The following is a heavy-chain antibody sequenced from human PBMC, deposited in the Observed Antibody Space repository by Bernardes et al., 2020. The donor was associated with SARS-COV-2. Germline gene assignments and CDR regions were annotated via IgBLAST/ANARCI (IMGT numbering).Heavy chain of an antibody. D-gene: IGHD3-3*01. J-gene: IGHJ4*02. CDR3: ARGAAEGLLAADS. CDR1: GYSCTTYL. Sequence: ASVKVSCKASGYSCTTYLINWVRQAPGQGLEWRGWIAAYNGKTNNAANFQDRVSMTMDTATSPAYMVLRSLRSDDTAVYFCARGAAEGLLAADSWGQGTLVPVSS. CDR2: IAAYNGKT. V-gene: IGHV1-18*04.